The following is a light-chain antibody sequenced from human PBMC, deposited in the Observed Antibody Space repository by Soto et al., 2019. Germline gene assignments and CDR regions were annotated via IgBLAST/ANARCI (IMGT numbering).Light chain of an antibody. CDR1: SSDIGAGYD. CDR2: GNS. J-gene: IGLJ1*01. V-gene: IGLV1-40*01. Sequence: QSVLTQRPSVSGAPGQRVTISCTGSSSDIGAGYDVHWYQQLPGTAPKLLIYGNSNRPSGVPDRFSGSKSGTSASLAITVLQAEDEADYYCQSYDSSLSGGNVFGTGTKVTVL. CDR3: QSYDSSLSGGNV.